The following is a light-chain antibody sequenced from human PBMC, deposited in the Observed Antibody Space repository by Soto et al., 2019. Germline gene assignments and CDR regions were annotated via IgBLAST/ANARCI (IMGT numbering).Light chain of an antibody. J-gene: IGLJ2*01. CDR1: SRDVGGYNY. Sequence: QSALTQPPSASGSPGQSVTISCTGTSRDVGGYNYVSWYQQYPGEAPKLMIYEVSKRPSGVPDRFSGSKSGNTASLTVSGLQAEDEADYYCSSYATNRDVLFGGGTKLTVL. CDR3: SSYATNRDVL. V-gene: IGLV2-8*01. CDR2: EVS.